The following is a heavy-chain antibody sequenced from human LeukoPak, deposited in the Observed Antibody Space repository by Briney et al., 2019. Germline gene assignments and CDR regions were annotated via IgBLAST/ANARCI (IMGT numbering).Heavy chain of an antibody. Sequence: KTGGSLRLSCAASGFTFSSYAMSWIRQPPGKGLEWIGEINHSGSTNYSPSLKSRVTISVDTSKNQFSLKLSSVTAADTAVYYCARNSVVFPFDYWGQGTLVTVSS. CDR1: GFTFSSYA. D-gene: IGHD4-23*01. CDR2: INHSGST. J-gene: IGHJ4*02. CDR3: ARNSVVFPFDY. V-gene: IGHV4-34*01.